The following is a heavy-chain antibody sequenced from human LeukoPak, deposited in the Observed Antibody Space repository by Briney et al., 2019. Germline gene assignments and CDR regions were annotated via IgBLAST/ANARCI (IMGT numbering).Heavy chain of an antibody. V-gene: IGHV3-30-3*01. CDR3: ARDGNYYGSGSYGIFDY. CDR1: GFTFSSYA. D-gene: IGHD3-10*01. J-gene: IGHJ4*02. Sequence: PGRSRRLSCAAYGFTFSSYAMHWVRQAPGKGLEWVAVISYDGSNKYYADSVKGRFTISRDNSKNTLYLQMNSLRAEDTAVYYCARDGNYYGSGSYGIFDYWGQGTLVTVSS. CDR2: ISYDGSNK.